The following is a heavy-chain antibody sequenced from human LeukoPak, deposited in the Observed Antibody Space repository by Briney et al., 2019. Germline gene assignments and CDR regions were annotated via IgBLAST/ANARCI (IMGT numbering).Heavy chain of an antibody. CDR2: ISGSGGST. J-gene: IGHJ4*02. CDR3: AKDQEIRYFDWLLYFDY. Sequence: GGSLRLSCAASGFTFSSYAMSWVRQAPGKGLEWVSAISGSGGSTYYADSVKGRFTISRDNSKNTLYLQMNSLRAEDTAVYYCAKDQEIRYFDWLLYFDYWGQGTLVTVSS. CDR1: GFTFSSYA. D-gene: IGHD3-9*01. V-gene: IGHV3-23*01.